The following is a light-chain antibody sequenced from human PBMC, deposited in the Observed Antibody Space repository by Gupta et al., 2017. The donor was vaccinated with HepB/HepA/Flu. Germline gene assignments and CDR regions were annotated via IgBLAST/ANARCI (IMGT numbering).Light chain of an antibody. J-gene: IGLJ2*01. V-gene: IGLV2-14*03. Sequence: HSALSHPAALPRSPGRPIPISCTGSNADIGFTRYVYWYPQHPGKTPKLIISGVTYRPSGVSGRFSGSKSGNTASLTITGLQTEDEADYYCSSYSNSNTPVLFGGGTKLTVL. CDR3: SSYSNSNTPVL. CDR1: NADIGFTRY. CDR2: GVT.